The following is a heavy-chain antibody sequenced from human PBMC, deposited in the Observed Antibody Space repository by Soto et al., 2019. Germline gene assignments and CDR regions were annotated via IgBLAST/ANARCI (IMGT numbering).Heavy chain of an antibody. D-gene: IGHD3-22*01. Sequence: GASVKVSCKASGYTFTTYAIHWVRQAPGQRLEWMGWINTGNGRTKYAQKLQGRVTVTTDTSTSTAYMELRSLISDDTAVYYCARTTAYETSGYYYHTYWGQGTQVTVSS. CDR3: ARTTAYETSGYYYHTY. V-gene: IGHV1-3*04. CDR1: GYTFTTYA. CDR2: INTGNGRT. J-gene: IGHJ4*02.